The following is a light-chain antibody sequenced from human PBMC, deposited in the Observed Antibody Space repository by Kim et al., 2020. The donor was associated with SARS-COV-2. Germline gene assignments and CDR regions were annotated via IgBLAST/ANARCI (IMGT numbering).Light chain of an antibody. CDR1: SSNIGSNY. CDR3: AAWDDSLSGVL. Sequence: GQRVTISCSGSSSNIGSNYVFWYQQLPGTAPRLLIYRNYQRPSGVPDRFSGSKSGTSASLAISGLRSEDEADYYCAAWDDSLSGVLFGGGTQLTVL. J-gene: IGLJ2*01. CDR2: RNY. V-gene: IGLV1-47*01.